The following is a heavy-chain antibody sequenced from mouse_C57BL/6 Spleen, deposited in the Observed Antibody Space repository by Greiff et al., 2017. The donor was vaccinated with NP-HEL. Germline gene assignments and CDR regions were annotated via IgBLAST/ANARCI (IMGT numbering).Heavy chain of an antibody. CDR1: GYTFTEYT. CDR3: ARHEDNYYGSSYPWFAY. CDR2: FYPGSGSI. V-gene: IGHV1-62-2*01. D-gene: IGHD1-1*01. J-gene: IGHJ3*01. Sequence: VQLQESGAELVKPGASVKLSCKASGYTFTEYTIHWVKQRSGQGLEWIGWFYPGSGSIKYNEKFKDKATLTADKSSSTVYMELSRLTSEDSAVYFCARHEDNYYGSSYPWFAYWGQGTLVTVSA.